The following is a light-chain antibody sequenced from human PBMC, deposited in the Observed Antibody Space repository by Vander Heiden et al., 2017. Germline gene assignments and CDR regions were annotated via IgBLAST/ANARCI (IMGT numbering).Light chain of an antibody. J-gene: IGLJ2*01. V-gene: IGLV1-47*01. CDR3: AAWDDSLSVV. Sequence: QSVLTQPPSPSGTPGQRVTISCSGSSSNVGSNSVYWYQHLPGTAPKLLIYRDFQRPSGVPDRFSASKSGTSASLAISGLRSEDEAHYYCAAWDDSLSVVFGGGTKLTVL. CDR1: SSNVGSNS. CDR2: RDF.